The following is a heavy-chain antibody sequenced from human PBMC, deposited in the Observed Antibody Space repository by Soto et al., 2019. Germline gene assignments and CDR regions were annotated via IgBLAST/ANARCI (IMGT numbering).Heavy chain of an antibody. CDR1: GGNFSSYA. CDR2: IIPIFGTA. Sequence: QVQLVQSGAEVKKPGASVKVSCKASGGNFSSYAISWVRQAPGQGLEWMGGIIPIFGTANYAQKCQGRVTITEDESTSTAYMELSSRRSDDTAGDYCAMGNRLRSYNWFDPWGQGTLVTVSS. CDR3: AMGNRLRSYNWFDP. D-gene: IGHD7-27*01. J-gene: IGHJ5*02. V-gene: IGHV1-69*01.